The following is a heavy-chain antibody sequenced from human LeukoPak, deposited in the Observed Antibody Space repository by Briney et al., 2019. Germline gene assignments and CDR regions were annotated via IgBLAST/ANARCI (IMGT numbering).Heavy chain of an antibody. CDR1: GFTFPRYG. J-gene: IGHJ4*02. Sequence: PGGSLRLSCAASGFTFPRYGMSWVRQAPGKGLDWVSGISDSDGSTYADSVRGRFTISRDNSKNTLYLQMNSLRAEDTAMYYCAKSRTASSYAGVDYWGQGTLVTVSS. V-gene: IGHV3-23*01. D-gene: IGHD2-2*01. CDR2: ISDSDGST. CDR3: AKSRTASSYAGVDY.